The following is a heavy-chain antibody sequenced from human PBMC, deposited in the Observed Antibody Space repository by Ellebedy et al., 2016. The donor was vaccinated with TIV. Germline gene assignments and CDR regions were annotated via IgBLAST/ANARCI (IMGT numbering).Heavy chain of an antibody. CDR2: ISGNGVSK. D-gene: IGHD3-22*01. J-gene: IGHJ3*02. CDR3: ARVLEDSSGYYYMSAFDI. V-gene: IGHV3-64*01. Sequence: GESLKISCAASGFTFSPYAMHWVRQAPGKGLEYVSAISGNGVSKNYANSVKGRFTISRDNSKNTLYLQMGGLRAEDMAVYYCARVLEDSSGYYYMSAFDIWGQGTMVTVSS. CDR1: GFTFSPYA.